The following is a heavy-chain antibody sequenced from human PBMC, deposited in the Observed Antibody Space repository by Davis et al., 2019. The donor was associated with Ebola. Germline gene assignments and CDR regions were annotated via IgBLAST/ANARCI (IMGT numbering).Heavy chain of an antibody. Sequence: MPGGSLRLSCAVYGGSFSGYYWSWIRQPPGKGLEWIGEINHSGSTNYNPSLKSRVTISVDTSKNQFSLKLSSVTAADTAVYYCARGFDSSSSTYYGMDVWGKGTTVTVSS. CDR3: ARGFDSSSSTYYGMDV. J-gene: IGHJ6*04. CDR2: INHSGST. CDR1: GGSFSGYY. D-gene: IGHD6-6*01. V-gene: IGHV4-34*01.